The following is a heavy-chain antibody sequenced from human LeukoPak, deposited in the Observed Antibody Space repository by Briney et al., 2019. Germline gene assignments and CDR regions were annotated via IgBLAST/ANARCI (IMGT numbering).Heavy chain of an antibody. CDR3: ARDRTMTTVTDFDY. CDR2: IRSDGRTT. Sequence: PGESLRLSCAASGFTFSSYWMHWVRQGPGKGLVWVSHIRSDGRTTYYADSVKGRFTISRENAKNTLYLQMSSLRAEDTALYYCARDRTMTTVTDFDYWGQGTLVTVSS. J-gene: IGHJ4*02. V-gene: IGHV3-74*01. D-gene: IGHD4-17*01. CDR1: GFTFSSYW.